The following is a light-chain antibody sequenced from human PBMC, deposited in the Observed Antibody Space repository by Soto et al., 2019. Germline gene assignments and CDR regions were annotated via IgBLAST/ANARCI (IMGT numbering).Light chain of an antibody. Sequence: QSGLTQPASVSGSPGQSITISCTGTSSDIGRYKFVSWFQQHPGKAPKLMIFEGTNRPSGVSNRFSGSKSGNTASLTISGLQAEDEAIYFCSSSTNTNTLVIFGGGTKLTVL. J-gene: IGLJ2*01. CDR3: SSSTNTNTLVI. V-gene: IGLV2-14*01. CDR2: EGT. CDR1: SSDIGRYKF.